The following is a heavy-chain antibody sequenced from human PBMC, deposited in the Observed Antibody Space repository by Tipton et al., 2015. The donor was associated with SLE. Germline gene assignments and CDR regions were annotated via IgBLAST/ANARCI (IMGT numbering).Heavy chain of an antibody. D-gene: IGHD4-17*01. V-gene: IGHV4-38-2*01. CDR3: ARVGVEDYGDYPGGEGDY. Sequence: TLSLTCAVSGYSISSGYYWGWIRQPPGKGLEWIGRIYHSGSTYYNQSLKSRVTISVDTSKNQFSLKLSSVTAADTAVYYCARVGVEDYGDYPGGEGDYWGQGTLVTVSS. CDR2: IYHSGST. CDR1: GYSISSGYY. J-gene: IGHJ4*02.